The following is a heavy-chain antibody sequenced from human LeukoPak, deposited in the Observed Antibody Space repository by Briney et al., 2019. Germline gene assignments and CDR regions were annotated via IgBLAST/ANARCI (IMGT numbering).Heavy chain of an antibody. D-gene: IGHD3-16*02. Sequence: SETLSLTRTVSGGSISSGGYYWGWIRQHPGKGLEWIGYIYYSGSTYYNPSLKSRVTISVDTSKNQFSLKLSSVTAADTAVYYCATTSDYVWGSYPSPIDYWGQGTLVTVSS. J-gene: IGHJ4*01. CDR3: ATTSDYVWGSYPSPIDY. CDR2: IYYSGST. V-gene: IGHV4-31*03. CDR1: GGSISSGGYY.